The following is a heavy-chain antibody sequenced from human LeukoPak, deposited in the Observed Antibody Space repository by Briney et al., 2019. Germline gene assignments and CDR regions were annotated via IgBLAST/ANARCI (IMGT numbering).Heavy chain of an antibody. D-gene: IGHD2-15*01. CDR3: ARGDCSGGSCYYHFDY. J-gene: IGHJ4*02. V-gene: IGHV1-69*13. CDR2: IIPIFGTA. CDR1: GGTFSSYA. Sequence: SVTVSCKASGGTFSSYAISWVRQAPGQGLEWMGGIIPIFGTANYAQKFQGRVTITADESTGTAYMELSSLRSEDTAVYYCARGDCSGGSCYYHFDYWGQGTLVTVSS.